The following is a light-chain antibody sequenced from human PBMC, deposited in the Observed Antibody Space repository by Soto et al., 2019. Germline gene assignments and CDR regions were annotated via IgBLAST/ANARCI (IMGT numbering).Light chain of an antibody. CDR3: SSYTSIITLV. CDR1: SNDIGGYNY. V-gene: IGLV2-14*01. Sequence: QSALTQPASVSGSPGQSITISCTGTSNDIGGYNYVSWYQQHPGKAPKLLIYEVSNRPSGVSNRFSGSKSGNTASLTISGLQAEDEADYYCSSYTSIITLVFGTGTKGTVL. J-gene: IGLJ1*01. CDR2: EVS.